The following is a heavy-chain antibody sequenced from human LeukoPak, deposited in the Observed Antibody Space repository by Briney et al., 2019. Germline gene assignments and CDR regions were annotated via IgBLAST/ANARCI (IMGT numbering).Heavy chain of an antibody. J-gene: IGHJ4*02. CDR3: ARLTDIVVVPAATSCGY. CDR2: ISAYNGNT. Sequence: ASVKVSCKASGYTFTSYGISWVRQAPGQGLEWMGWISAYNGNTNYAQKLQGRVTMTTDTSTSTAYMELRSLRSDDTAVYYCARLTDIVVVPAATSCGYWGQGTLVTVSS. CDR1: GYTFTSYG. V-gene: IGHV1-18*01. D-gene: IGHD2-2*01.